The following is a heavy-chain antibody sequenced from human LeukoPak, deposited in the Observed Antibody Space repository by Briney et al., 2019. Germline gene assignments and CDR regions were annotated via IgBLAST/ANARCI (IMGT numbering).Heavy chain of an antibody. CDR3: AREGVSYGYYYYYYMDV. Sequence: GGSLRLSCAASGFTFSSYSMNWVRQAPGKGLEWVSSIRSSSSYIYYADSVKGRFTISRDNAKNSLYLQMNSLRAEDTAVYYCAREGVSYGYYYYYYMDVWGKGTTVTVSS. V-gene: IGHV3-21*01. D-gene: IGHD5-18*01. J-gene: IGHJ6*03. CDR1: GFTFSSYS. CDR2: IRSSSSYI.